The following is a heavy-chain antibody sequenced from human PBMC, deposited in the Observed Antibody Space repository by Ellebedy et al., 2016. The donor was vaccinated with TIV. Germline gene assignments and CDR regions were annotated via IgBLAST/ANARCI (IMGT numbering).Heavy chain of an antibody. CDR3: ARDGGSYRFDF. CDR2: ISTGAGST. Sequence: AASVKVSCKASGYTFTDNYLHWVRQDPGQGPEWMGMISTGAGSTTYAQKFQGRLTVTRDTSTTTIYMELNSLRSDDTAVYYCARDGGSYRFDFWGRGTLVTVSS. CDR1: GYTFTDNY. V-gene: IGHV1-46*01. J-gene: IGHJ4*02. D-gene: IGHD1-26*01.